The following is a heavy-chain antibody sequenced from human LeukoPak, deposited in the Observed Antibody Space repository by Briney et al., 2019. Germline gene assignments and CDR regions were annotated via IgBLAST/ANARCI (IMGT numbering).Heavy chain of an antibody. Sequence: WASVKVSCTASGYTFTSYYMHWVRQAPGQGLEWMGIINPSGGSTNYAQKFQGRVTMTRDMSTSTVYMELSSLRSEDTAVYYCARGRISKCGGDCHDAFDIWGQGKMVTVSS. CDR3: ARGRISKCGGDCHDAFDI. J-gene: IGHJ3*02. CDR1: GYTFTSYY. CDR2: INPSGGST. V-gene: IGHV1-46*01. D-gene: IGHD2-21*02.